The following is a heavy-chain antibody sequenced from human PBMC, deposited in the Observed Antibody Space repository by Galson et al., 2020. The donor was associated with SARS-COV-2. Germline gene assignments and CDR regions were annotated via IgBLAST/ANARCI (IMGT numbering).Heavy chain of an antibody. V-gene: IGHV1-18*01. D-gene: IGHD3-16*01. Sequence: ASVKVSCKASGYTFTSYGISWVRQAPGQGLEWMGWITAYNGDRKFAQKFQGRVTMTTDASTNTAYMELKSLRSDDTAIYYCARDGGPFDIWGQGTMVTVSS. CDR2: ITAYNGDR. J-gene: IGHJ3*02. CDR3: ARDGGPFDI. CDR1: GYTFTSYG.